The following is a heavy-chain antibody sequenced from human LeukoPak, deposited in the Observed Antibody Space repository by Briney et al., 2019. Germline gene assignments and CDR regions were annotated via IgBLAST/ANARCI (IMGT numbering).Heavy chain of an antibody. D-gene: IGHD4-17*01. V-gene: IGHV4-61*05. J-gene: IGHJ4*02. CDR3: ATRLLDYGDYQFDY. Sequence: SETLSLTCTVSGDSVSSSSYYWDWIRQPPGKGLEWIGYIYYSGSTNYNPSLKSRVTISVDKSKNQFSLKLSSVTAADTAVYYCATRLLDYGDYQFDYWGQGTLVTVSS. CDR2: IYYSGST. CDR1: GDSVSSSSYY.